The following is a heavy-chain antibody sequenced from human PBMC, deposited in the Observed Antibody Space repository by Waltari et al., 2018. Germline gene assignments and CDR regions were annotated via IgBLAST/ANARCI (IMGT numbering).Heavy chain of an antibody. V-gene: IGHV3-7*01. D-gene: IGHD1-26*01. Sequence: EVQVVESGGGLVQPGESLRLSCAASGFTFSSSWMSWVRQPPGEGLEWVANIKYDGSEEYYVDSVKGRFTISRDNAKNSLYLQMNSLRVEDTAVYYCARDPERGALDYWGQGTLVAVSS. CDR1: GFTFSSSW. CDR2: IKYDGSEE. J-gene: IGHJ4*02. CDR3: ARDPERGALDY.